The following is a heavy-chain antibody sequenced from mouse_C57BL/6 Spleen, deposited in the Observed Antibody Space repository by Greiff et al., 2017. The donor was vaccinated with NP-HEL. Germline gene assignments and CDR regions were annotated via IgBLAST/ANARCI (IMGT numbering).Heavy chain of an antibody. J-gene: IGHJ3*01. V-gene: IGHV1-42*01. D-gene: IGHD2-1*01. Sequence: EVQLQQSGPELVKPGASVKISCKASGYSFTGYYMNWVKQSPEKSLEWIGEINPSTGGTTYNQKFKAKATLTVDKSSSTAYMQLKSLTSEDSAVYYCARSFGNFPFAYWGQGTLVTVSA. CDR1: GYSFTGYY. CDR2: INPSTGGT. CDR3: ARSFGNFPFAY.